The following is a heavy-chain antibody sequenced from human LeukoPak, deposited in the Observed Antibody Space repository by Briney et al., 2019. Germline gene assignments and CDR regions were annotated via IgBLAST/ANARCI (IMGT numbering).Heavy chain of an antibody. V-gene: IGHV3-23*01. CDR2: IVGGAGST. J-gene: IGHJ4*02. D-gene: IGHD2-2*01. CDR3: AHGTMYQLDY. CDR1: GFTFSSHG. Sequence: PGESLRLSCAASGFTFSSHGMSWVRQAPGKGLEWVSGIVGGAGSTYYADSVKGRFTISRDNSKNTLYLQMNSLRAEDTAVYYCAHGTMYQLDYWGQGTLVTVSS.